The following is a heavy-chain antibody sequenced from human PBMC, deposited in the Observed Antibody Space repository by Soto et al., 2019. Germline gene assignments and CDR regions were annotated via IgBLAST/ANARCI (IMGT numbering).Heavy chain of an antibody. D-gene: IGHD7-27*01. J-gene: IGHJ6*02. CDR2: IYGGGST. CDR3: ARGVGNYGMDV. Sequence: EVQLVETGGGLIQPGGSLRLSCAASGFTVSSNYMSWVRQAPGKGLEWVSVIYGGGSTYYADSVKGRFTISRDNSNNTLYLQMNSLRAEATAVYYCARGVGNYGMDVWGQGTTVTVSS. CDR1: GFTVSSNY. V-gene: IGHV3-53*02.